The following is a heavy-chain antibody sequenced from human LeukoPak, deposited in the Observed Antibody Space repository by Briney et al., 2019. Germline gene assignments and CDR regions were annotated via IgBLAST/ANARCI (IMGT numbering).Heavy chain of an antibody. CDR2: INPNSGGT. CDR1: GYTFTGYY. D-gene: IGHD6-6*01. Sequence: ASVKVSCKASGYTFTGYYMHWVRQAPGQGLEWMGWINPNSGGTNYAQKFQGRVTMTRDTSISTAYMELSRLRSEDTAVYYCARALRGSDSSSHLTYDYWGQGTLVTVSS. J-gene: IGHJ4*02. V-gene: IGHV1-2*02. CDR3: ARALRGSDSSSHLTYDY.